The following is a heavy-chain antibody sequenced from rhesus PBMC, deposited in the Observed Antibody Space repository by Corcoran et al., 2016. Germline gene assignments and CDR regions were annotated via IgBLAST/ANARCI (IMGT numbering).Heavy chain of an antibody. CDR1: GFSIRDYY. CDR3: SRDFDY. J-gene: IGHJ4*01. CDR2: LSNFGGTT. Sequence: EVQLVESGGGLAKPGGSLRVPGAASGFSIRDYYMAWVRQAPGKGAGWVSSLSNFGGTTWYAESVKGRFTISRDNAKNTLFLQMNSLRGEDTAVYYCSRDFDYWGQGVLVTVTS. V-gene: IGHV3-178*01.